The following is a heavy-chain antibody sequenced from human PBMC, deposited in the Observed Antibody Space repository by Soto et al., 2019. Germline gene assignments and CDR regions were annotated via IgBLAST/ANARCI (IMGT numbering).Heavy chain of an antibody. Sequence: SETLSLTCTVSGGSISSYYWSWIRQPPGKGLEWIGYIYYSGSTNYNPSLKSRVTISVDTSKNQFSLKLSSVTAADTAVYSCARLQVAYYYDSSGPYYFGYWGQRTLVTVAS. V-gene: IGHV4-59*01. CDR3: ARLQVAYYYDSSGPYYFGY. J-gene: IGHJ4*02. CDR2: IYYSGST. CDR1: GGSISSYY. D-gene: IGHD3-22*01.